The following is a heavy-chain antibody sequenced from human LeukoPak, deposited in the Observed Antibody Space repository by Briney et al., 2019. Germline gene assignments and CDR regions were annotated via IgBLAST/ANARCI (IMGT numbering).Heavy chain of an antibody. CDR3: AREGGTTGTTHYYYYGMDV. CDR2: ISSSSSYI. D-gene: IGHD1-1*01. J-gene: IGHJ6*02. Sequence: PGGSLRLSCAASGFTFSSYSMNWVRQAPGKGLEWVSSISSSSSYIYYAESVKGRFTISGDNAKNSLYLQMNRLRAEDTAVYYCAREGGTTGTTHYYYYGMDVWGQGTTVTVSS. V-gene: IGHV3-21*01. CDR1: GFTFSSYS.